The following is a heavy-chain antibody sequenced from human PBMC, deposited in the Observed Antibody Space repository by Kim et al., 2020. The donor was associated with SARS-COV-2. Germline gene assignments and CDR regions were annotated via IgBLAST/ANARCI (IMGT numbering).Heavy chain of an antibody. CDR1: GFTFSSYW. V-gene: IGHV3-7*01. D-gene: IGHD6-19*01. Sequence: GGSLRLSCAASGFTFSSYWMSWVRQAPGKGLEWVANIKQDGSEKYYVDSVKGRFTISRDNAKNSLYLQMNSLRAEDTAVYYCARDGIVVAGTYYYYGMDVWGQGTTVTVSS. CDR2: IKQDGSEK. CDR3: ARDGIVVAGTYYYYGMDV. J-gene: IGHJ6*02.